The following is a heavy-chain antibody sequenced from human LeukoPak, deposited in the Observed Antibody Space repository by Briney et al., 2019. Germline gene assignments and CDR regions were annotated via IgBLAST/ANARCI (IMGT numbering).Heavy chain of an antibody. CDR3: ARDPLDISRWTNAFDI. V-gene: IGHV3-30*03. CDR2: ISYDGNNK. Sequence: GGSLRLSCVISGYTFTHYGFHWVRQAPGKALEWVAFISYDGNNKYEDSVKGRFTISRDNSKSTLHLQMNGLRAEDTAVYYCARDPLDISRWTNAFDIWGQGTTVIVS. J-gene: IGHJ3*02. D-gene: IGHD5-12*01. CDR1: GYTFTHYG.